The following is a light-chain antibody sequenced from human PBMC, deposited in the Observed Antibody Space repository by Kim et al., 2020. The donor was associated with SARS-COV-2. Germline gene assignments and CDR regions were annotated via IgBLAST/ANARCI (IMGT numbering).Light chain of an antibody. Sequence: SPGERATLSCRASQSGSSNYLAWYQQKPGQAPRLLIYGDSSRATGIPDRFSGSGSGTDFTLTITRLEPEDFAVYYCQQYSSSPATFGQGTKVDIK. V-gene: IGKV3-20*01. CDR2: GDS. J-gene: IGKJ1*01. CDR3: QQYSSSPAT. CDR1: QSGSSNY.